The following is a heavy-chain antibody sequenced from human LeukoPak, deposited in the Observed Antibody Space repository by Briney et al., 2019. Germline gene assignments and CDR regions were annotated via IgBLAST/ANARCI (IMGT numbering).Heavy chain of an antibody. CDR3: AKDAAGPEY. CDR1: GFTFSTYS. V-gene: IGHV3-23*01. D-gene: IGHD6-13*01. CDR2: ISASGSNT. Sequence: GGSLRLSCAASGFTFSTYSMNWVRQAPGKGLEWLSHISASGSNTDYADSVKGRFTISRDNSKNTLFLQMNSLRAEDTAVYYCAKDAAGPEYWGQGTLVTVSS. J-gene: IGHJ4*02.